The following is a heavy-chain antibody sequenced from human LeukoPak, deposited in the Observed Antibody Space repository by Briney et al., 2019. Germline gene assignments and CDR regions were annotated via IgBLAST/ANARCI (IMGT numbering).Heavy chain of an antibody. V-gene: IGHV1-2*02. CDR3: ARDYNPGLRLGELSLVY. CDR2: INPNSGGT. CDR1: GYTFTGYY. Sequence: GASVKVSCKASGYTFTGYYMHWVRQAPGQGLEWMGWINPNSGGTNYAQKFQGRVTMTRDTSISTAYMELSRLRSDDTAVYYCARDYNPGLRLGELSLVYWGQGTLVTVSS. J-gene: IGHJ4*02. D-gene: IGHD3-16*02.